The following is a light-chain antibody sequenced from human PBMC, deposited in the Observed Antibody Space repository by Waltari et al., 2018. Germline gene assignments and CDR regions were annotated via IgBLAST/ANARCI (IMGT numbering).Light chain of an antibody. CDR1: QRVSSW. J-gene: IGKJ1*01. CDR3: QQYRGLWT. Sequence: DIQMTQSPSTLAASVGDRVTITCRASQRVSSWLAWYRQKPGEAPKLLIYDASSLESGVPSRFSGSGSGTEFTLTISSLQSDDFATYYCQQYRGLWTFGQGTRVEVK. CDR2: DAS. V-gene: IGKV1-5*01.